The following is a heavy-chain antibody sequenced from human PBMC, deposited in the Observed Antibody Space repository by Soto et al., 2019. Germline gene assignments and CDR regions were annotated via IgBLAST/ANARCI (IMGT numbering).Heavy chain of an antibody. D-gene: IGHD2-8*01. CDR2: ISTYNGNT. V-gene: IGHV1-18*04. Sequence: GASVKVSCKASGYTFTTYGISWVRQAPGQGPEWMGWISTYNGNTIYAQNLQGRVTVTTDTSTNTAYMELRSLRSDDTAVYYCVRDELDCTRGVCYTAYYFDYWGQGTLVTVSS. CDR3: VRDELDCTRGVCYTAYYFDY. CDR1: GYTFTTYG. J-gene: IGHJ4*02.